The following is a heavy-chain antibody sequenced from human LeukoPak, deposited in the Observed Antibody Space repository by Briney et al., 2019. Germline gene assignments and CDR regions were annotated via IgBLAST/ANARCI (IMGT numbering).Heavy chain of an antibody. CDR1: GGTFSSYA. V-gene: IGHV1-69*05. Sequence: SVKVSCKASGGTFSSYAISWVRQAPGQGLEWMGGIIPIFGTANYAQKFQGRVTITTDESTSTAYMELSSLRSEDTAVYYCARAQALSYYYGSGSSNYYYYMDAWGKGTTVTVSS. CDR3: ARAQALSYYYGSGSSNYYYYMDA. J-gene: IGHJ6*03. CDR2: IIPIFGTA. D-gene: IGHD3-10*01.